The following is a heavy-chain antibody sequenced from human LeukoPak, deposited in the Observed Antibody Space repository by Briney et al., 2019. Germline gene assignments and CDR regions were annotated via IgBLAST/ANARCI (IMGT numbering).Heavy chain of an antibody. J-gene: IGHJ4*02. D-gene: IGHD3-10*01. CDR3: ARRRVTMVRGVSLGFDY. V-gene: IGHV4-39*07. CDR1: GGSISSSSYY. Sequence: PSETLSLTCTVSGGSISSSSYYWGWIRQPPGKGLEWIGSIYYSGSTYYNPSLKSRVTISVDTSKNQFSLKLSSVTAADTAVYYCARRRVTMVRGVSLGFDYWGQGTLVTVSS. CDR2: IYYSGST.